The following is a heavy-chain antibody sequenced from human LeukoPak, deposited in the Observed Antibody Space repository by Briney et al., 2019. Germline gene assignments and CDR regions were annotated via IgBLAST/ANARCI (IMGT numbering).Heavy chain of an antibody. D-gene: IGHD1-26*01. J-gene: IGHJ4*02. CDR2: IYYSGST. V-gene: IGHV4-59*01. CDR1: GGSISGYY. Sequence: PSETLSLTCTVSGGSISGYYWTWIRQPPGKGLEWIGYIYYSGSTNYNPSLKSRVTMSVDTSKNQFSLKLSSVTAADTAVYYCARGRYSGTYWGQGILVTVSS. CDR3: ARGRYSGTY.